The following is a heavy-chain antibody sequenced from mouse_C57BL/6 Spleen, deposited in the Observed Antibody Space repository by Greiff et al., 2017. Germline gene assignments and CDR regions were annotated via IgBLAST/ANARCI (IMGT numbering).Heavy chain of an antibody. D-gene: IGHD1-1*01. Sequence: VHLVESGAELVKPGASVKISCKASGYAFSSYWMNWVKQRPGKGLEWIGQIYPGDGDTNYNGKFKGKATLTADKSSSTAYMQLSSLTSEDSAVYFCARSLFITSIFDVWGTGTTVTVSS. J-gene: IGHJ1*03. CDR3: ARSLFITSIFDV. CDR1: GYAFSSYW. V-gene: IGHV1-80*01. CDR2: IYPGDGDT.